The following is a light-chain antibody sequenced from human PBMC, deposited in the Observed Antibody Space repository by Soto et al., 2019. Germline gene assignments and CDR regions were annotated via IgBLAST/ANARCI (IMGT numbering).Light chain of an antibody. CDR1: SSDVGGYNY. Sequence: QSALTQPASVSGSPGQSITISCTGTSSDVGGYNYVSWYQQHPGKAPKLMMYEVSHRPSGVSNRFSGSKSGNTASLTSSGLQAEDEADYYCSSYTRSSTQVFGGGTKLTVL. CDR3: SSYTRSSTQV. V-gene: IGLV2-14*01. CDR2: EVS. J-gene: IGLJ2*01.